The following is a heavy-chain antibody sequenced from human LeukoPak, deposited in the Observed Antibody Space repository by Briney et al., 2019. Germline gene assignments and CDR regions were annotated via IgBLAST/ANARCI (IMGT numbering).Heavy chain of an antibody. CDR2: ISGSGGGT. J-gene: IGHJ4*02. D-gene: IGHD3-22*01. Sequence: QPGGSLRLSCAASGFTLSSYAMSWVRQAPGKGLEWVSVISGSGGGTYSADSAKGRFTISRDNSKNTLYLQMNSLRAEDTAVYYCAKVPIYYDSSGYYVFDYWGQGTLVTVSS. CDR1: GFTLSSYA. CDR3: AKVPIYYDSSGYYVFDY. V-gene: IGHV3-23*01.